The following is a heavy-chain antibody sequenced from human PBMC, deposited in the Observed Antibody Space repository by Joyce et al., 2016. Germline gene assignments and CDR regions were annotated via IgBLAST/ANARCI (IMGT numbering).Heavy chain of an antibody. CDR2: IIPFFGAA. J-gene: IGHJ6*02. D-gene: IGHD1-14*01. CDR3: ARGGTSSDHYFFYTLDV. CDR1: GGDFRNYT. Sequence: QVLLVQSGAAVKRPGSSLRVSCKSSGGDFRNYTVNWVRQAPGQRLEWMGGIIPFFGAAKYAEDFQGRVTWTADQSTRTAYLELSSLTPADTAVYYCARGGTSSDHYFFYTLDVWGPGTTVIVSS. V-gene: IGHV1-69*12.